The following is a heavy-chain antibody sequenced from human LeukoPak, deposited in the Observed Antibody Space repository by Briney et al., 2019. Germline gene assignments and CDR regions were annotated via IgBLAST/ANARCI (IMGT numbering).Heavy chain of an antibody. Sequence: GGSLRLSCAASGFTFSSYSMNWVRQAPGKGLEWVSSISSSSSYIYYADSVKGRFTISRDNAKNSLYLQMNSLRAEDTGVYYCARVEPYYDFWSGYDNWFDPWGQGTLVTVSS. CDR2: ISSSSSYI. D-gene: IGHD3-3*01. CDR1: GFTFSSYS. J-gene: IGHJ5*02. CDR3: ARVEPYYDFWSGYDNWFDP. V-gene: IGHV3-21*01.